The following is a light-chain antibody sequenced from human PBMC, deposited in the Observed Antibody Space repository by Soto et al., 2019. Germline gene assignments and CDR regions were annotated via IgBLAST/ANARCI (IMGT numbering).Light chain of an antibody. CDR1: QSVSTK. CDR2: DPS. CDR3: QERSDWPTYT. V-gene: IGKV3-11*01. Sequence: EIGLTQSPAIMYLSPRERATLACRPSQSVSTKLAWYQHKPGQARRLLIYDPSHRATGIPARFSGSVSETDFALPISSLEPEDFAVYYCQERSDWPTYTFGQGTTLEIK. J-gene: IGKJ2*01.